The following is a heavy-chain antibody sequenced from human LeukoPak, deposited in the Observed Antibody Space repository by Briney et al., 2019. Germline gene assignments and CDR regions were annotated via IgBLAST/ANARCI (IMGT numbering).Heavy chain of an antibody. CDR1: GGSFSGYY. CDR2: INHSGST. V-gene: IGHV4-34*01. Sequence: SETLSLTCAAYGGSFSGYYWSWIHQPPGKGLEWIGEINHSGSTNYNPSLEGRVTISVDTSKNQFSLKLNSVTAADTAVYYCASYGSGNYYDLDYWGQGTLVTVPS. CDR3: ASYGSGNYYDLDY. D-gene: IGHD3-10*01. J-gene: IGHJ4*02.